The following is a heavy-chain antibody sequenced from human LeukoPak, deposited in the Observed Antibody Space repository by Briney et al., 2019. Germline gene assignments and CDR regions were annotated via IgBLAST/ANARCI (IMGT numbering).Heavy chain of an antibody. CDR2: LYPGDSDT. V-gene: IGHV5-51*01. J-gene: IGHJ4*02. D-gene: IGHD3-10*01. Sequence: PGESLKISCKGSGYSFTSYWIGWVRQMPGKGLEWMGILYPGDSDTRYSPSFEGQVTISADKSISTAYLQWSSLKASDTAMYYCARTMVRGVITSSFDFWGQGTLVTVSS. CDR3: ARTMVRGVITSSFDF. CDR1: GYSFTSYW.